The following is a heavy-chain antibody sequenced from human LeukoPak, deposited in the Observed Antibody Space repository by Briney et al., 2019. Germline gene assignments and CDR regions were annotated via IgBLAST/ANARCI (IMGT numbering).Heavy chain of an antibody. CDR3: ARGRWRGYPDY. D-gene: IGHD5-18*01. J-gene: IGHJ4*02. CDR1: GGSFSGYY. CDR2: INHRGST. V-gene: IGHV4-34*01. Sequence: SETLSLTCAVYGGSFSGYYWSWIRQPPGKGLEWIGEINHRGSTNYNPSLKSRVTISVDTSKNQFSLKLSSVTAADTAVYYCARGRWRGYPDYWGQGTLVTVSS.